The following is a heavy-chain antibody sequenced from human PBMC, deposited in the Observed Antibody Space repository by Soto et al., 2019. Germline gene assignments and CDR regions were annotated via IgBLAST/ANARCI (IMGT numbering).Heavy chain of an antibody. CDR2: IWYDGSNK. J-gene: IGHJ3*02. CDR3: ARPSSTYAHDAFDI. D-gene: IGHD6-13*01. CDR1: GFTFSSYG. V-gene: IGHV3-33*01. Sequence: PGGSLRLSCAASGFTFSSYGIPWVRQAPGKGLEWVAVIWYDGSNKYYADSVKGRFTISRDNSKNTLYLQMNSLRAEDTAVYYCARPSSTYAHDAFDIWGQGTMVNVSS.